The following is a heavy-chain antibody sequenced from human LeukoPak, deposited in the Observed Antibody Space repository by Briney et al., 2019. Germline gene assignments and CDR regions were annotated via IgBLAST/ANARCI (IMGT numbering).Heavy chain of an antibody. CDR1: GFTFSSYS. CDR3: ARYCGGDCYYDY. J-gene: IGHJ4*02. V-gene: IGHV3-48*04. CDR2: IGTRGSTI. D-gene: IGHD2-21*02. Sequence: GGSLRLSCAASGFTFSSYSMNWVRQAPGKGLEWVSYIGTRGSTIYYADSVKGRFTISRDDAKNSLYLHMNSLRAEDTAVYYCARYCGGDCYYDYWGQGTLVTVSS.